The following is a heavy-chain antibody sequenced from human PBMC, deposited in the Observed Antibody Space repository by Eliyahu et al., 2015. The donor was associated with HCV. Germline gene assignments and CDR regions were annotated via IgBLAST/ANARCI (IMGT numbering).Heavy chain of an antibody. CDR1: GFPFDDYA. D-gene: IGHD3-22*01. CDR3: AKDIHYYDSSGLFDY. Sequence: EVQLVESXGGLVQPGRSLXLSCAASGFPFDDYAMHWVRQAPGKGLEWVSGISWNSGSIGYADSVKGRFTISRDNAKNSLYLQMNSLRAEDTALYYCAKDIHYYDSSGLFDYWGQGTLVTVSS. V-gene: IGHV3-9*01. J-gene: IGHJ4*02. CDR2: ISWNSGSI.